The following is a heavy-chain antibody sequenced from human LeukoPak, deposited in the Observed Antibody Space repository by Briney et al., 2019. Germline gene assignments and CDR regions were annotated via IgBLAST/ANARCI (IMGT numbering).Heavy chain of an antibody. CDR2: INHSGST. Sequence: PSETLSLTCAVYGGSFSGYYWSWIRQPPGKGLEWIGEINHSGSTNYNPSLKSRVTISVDTSKNQFSPKLSSVTAADTAVYYCARLIRQLVPYYYYYMDVWGKGTTVTVSS. D-gene: IGHD6-6*01. J-gene: IGHJ6*03. V-gene: IGHV4-34*01. CDR3: ARLIRQLVPYYYYYMDV. CDR1: GGSFSGYY.